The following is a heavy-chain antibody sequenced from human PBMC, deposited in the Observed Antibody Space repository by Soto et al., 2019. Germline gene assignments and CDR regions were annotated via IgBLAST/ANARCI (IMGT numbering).Heavy chain of an antibody. CDR1: GYTFTSYD. CDR2: MTPNSGNT. D-gene: IGHD3-10*01. CDR3: ARNYYGSGTFEY. V-gene: IGHV1-8*01. Sequence: ASVKVSCKASGYTFTSYDINWVRQATGQGLEWVGWMTPNSGNTGFAQKFQGRVTMTRDTSISTAYMELSSLRSEDTAIYYCARNYYGSGTFEYWGQGTVVTVSS. J-gene: IGHJ4*02.